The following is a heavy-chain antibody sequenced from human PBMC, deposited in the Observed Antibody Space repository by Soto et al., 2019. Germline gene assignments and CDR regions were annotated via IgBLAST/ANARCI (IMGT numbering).Heavy chain of an antibody. V-gene: IGHV2-5*01. Sequence: SGPTLVNPTQTLTLTCTFSGFSFSTAGVAVGWIRQAPGGALEWLALIYYNDDRRFSPSLKTRLHITGDTSKNQVVLSLTNVDPGDTATYFCAHSDGGYEIIYFDFWGQGIPVTVSS. CDR1: GFSFSTAGVA. CDR2: IYYNDDR. CDR3: AHSDGGYEIIYFDF. D-gene: IGHD5-12*01. J-gene: IGHJ4*02.